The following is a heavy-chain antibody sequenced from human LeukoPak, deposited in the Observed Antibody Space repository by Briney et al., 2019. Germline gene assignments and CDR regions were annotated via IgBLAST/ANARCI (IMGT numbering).Heavy chain of an antibody. CDR2: ISYDGSNK. J-gene: IGHJ3*02. CDR1: GFTFSSYT. D-gene: IGHD1-1*01. CDR3: ARERRAAFDI. Sequence: AGGSLRLSCAASGFTFSSYTMHWIRQAPGKGLEWVAVISYDGSNKYYADSVKGRLTISRDNSKNTLYLQMNSLRAEDTAVYYCARERRAAFDIWGQGTMVTVSS. V-gene: IGHV3-30-3*01.